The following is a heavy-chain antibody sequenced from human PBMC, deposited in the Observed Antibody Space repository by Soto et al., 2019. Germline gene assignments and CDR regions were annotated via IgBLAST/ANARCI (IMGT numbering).Heavy chain of an antibody. CDR1: GGSISSYY. J-gene: IGHJ4*02. D-gene: IGHD5-12*01. CDR3: ARVGDSGYSDFDY. CDR2: IYYSGST. V-gene: IGHV4-59*01. Sequence: LETLSLTCTVSGGSISSYYWSWIRQPPGKGLEWIGYIYYSGSTNYNPSLKSRVTISVDTSKNQFSLKLSSVTAADTAVYYCARVGDSGYSDFDYWGQGTLVTVS.